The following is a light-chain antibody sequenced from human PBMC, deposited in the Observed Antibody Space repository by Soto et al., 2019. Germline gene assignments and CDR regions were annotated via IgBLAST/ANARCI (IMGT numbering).Light chain of an antibody. J-gene: IGKJ4*01. V-gene: IGKV4-1*01. CDR1: QSGLYNSDNKNY. Sequence: DIVMTQSPDSLAVSLGERATINCKSSQSGLYNSDNKNYLAWYQQKAGQPPKLLIDWASTRDSGVPDRFSGSGSGVDFTLTINNLQAEDVAVYYCQQYYTTLSFGGRTKVEIK. CDR2: WAS. CDR3: QQYYTTLS.